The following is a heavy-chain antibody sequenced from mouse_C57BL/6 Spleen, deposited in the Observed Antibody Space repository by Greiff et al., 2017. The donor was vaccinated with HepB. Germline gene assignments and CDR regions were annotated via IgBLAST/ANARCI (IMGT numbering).Heavy chain of an antibody. Sequence: QVQLQQSGAELARPGASVKMSCKASGYTFTSYTMHWVKQRPGQGLEWIGYINPSSGYTKYNQKFKDKATLTADKSSSTAYMQLSSLTSEDSAVYYCAREERDGYPFAYWGQGTLVTVSA. V-gene: IGHV1-4*01. CDR1: GYTFTSYT. CDR3: AREERDGYPFAY. D-gene: IGHD2-3*01. CDR2: INPSSGYT. J-gene: IGHJ3*01.